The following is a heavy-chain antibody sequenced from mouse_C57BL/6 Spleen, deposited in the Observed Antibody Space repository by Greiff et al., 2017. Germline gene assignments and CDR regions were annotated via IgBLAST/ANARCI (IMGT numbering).Heavy chain of an antibody. CDR1: GYTFTSYW. CDR2: IYPGSGST. V-gene: IGHV1-55*01. CDR3: ARWDDDGAWFAY. Sequence: VQLQQPGAELVKPGASVKMSCKASGYTFTSYWITWVKQRPGQGLEWIGDIYPGSGSTNYNEKFKSKATLTVDTSSSTAYMQLSSLTSEDSAVYYCARWDDDGAWFAYWGQGTLVTVSA. D-gene: IGHD4-1*01. J-gene: IGHJ3*01.